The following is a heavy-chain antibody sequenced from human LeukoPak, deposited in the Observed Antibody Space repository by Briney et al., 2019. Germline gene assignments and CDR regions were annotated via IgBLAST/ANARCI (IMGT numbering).Heavy chain of an antibody. CDR3: ARDPRIAAAGTFWFDP. CDR2: IYYSGST. V-gene: IGHV4-61*01. J-gene: IGHJ5*02. CDR1: GGSVSSGSYY. Sequence: SETLSLTCTVSGGSVSSGSYYWSWIRQPPGKGLEWIGYIYYSGSTNYNPSLKSRVTISVDTSKNQFSLKLSSVSAADTAVYYCARDPRIAAAGTFWFDPWGQGTLVTVSS. D-gene: IGHD6-13*01.